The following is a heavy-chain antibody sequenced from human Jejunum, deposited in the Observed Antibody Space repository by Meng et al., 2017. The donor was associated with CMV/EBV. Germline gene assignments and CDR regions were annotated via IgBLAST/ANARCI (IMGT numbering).Heavy chain of an antibody. V-gene: IGHV1-18*01. Sequence: VPLVQYRTEVKKPGASVKVSCKASGYIFNNYGVSWVRQAPGQGPEWMGWISAYNGNTNYAQNFQGRFTMTTDTSTSTAYMELRSLTFDDTAVYFCARGRRNEPLFDYWGQGTLVTVSS. CDR1: GYIFNNYG. CDR3: ARGRRNEPLFDY. CDR2: ISAYNGNT. J-gene: IGHJ4*02. D-gene: IGHD1-14*01.